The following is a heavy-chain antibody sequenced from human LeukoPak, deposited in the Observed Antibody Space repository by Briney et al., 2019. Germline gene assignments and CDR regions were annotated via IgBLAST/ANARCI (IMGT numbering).Heavy chain of an antibody. J-gene: IGHJ4*02. D-gene: IGHD5-12*01. CDR3: ARDSGFQRGLDY. Sequence: PGGSLRLSCAASGFTFDDYAMHWVRQAPGKGLEWVSVIYSGGSTYYADSVKGRFTISRDNSKNTLYLQMNSLRAEDTAVYYCARDSGFQRGLDYWGQGTLVTVSS. V-gene: IGHV3-53*01. CDR1: GFTFDDYA. CDR2: IYSGGST.